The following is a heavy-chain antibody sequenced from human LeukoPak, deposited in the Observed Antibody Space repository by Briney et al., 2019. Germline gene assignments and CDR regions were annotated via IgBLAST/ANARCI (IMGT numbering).Heavy chain of an antibody. J-gene: IGHJ4*02. CDR3: AREDFYGDYPSYFDY. Sequence: PSETLSLTCTVSGASISGYYWSWLRQTAAKGLECIGRIYSSGTTNYNPSLKSRVTMSVDASRNQFSLQLTSVTAADTAVYLCAREDFYGDYPSYFDYWGQGILVTVSS. CDR1: GASISGYY. D-gene: IGHD4-17*01. V-gene: IGHV4-4*07. CDR2: IYSSGTT.